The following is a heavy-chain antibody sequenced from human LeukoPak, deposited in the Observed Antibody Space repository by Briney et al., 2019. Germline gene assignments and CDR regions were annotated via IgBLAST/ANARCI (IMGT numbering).Heavy chain of an antibody. D-gene: IGHD6-13*01. CDR1: GGSFSGYY. V-gene: IGHV4-34*01. CDR2: INRSGST. Sequence: PSETLSLTCAVYGGSFSGYYWSWIRQPPGKGLEWIGEINRSGSTNYNPSLKSRVTISVDTSKNQFSLKLSSVTAADTAVYYCARLSSSWYGGTQWRPRVFDYWGQGTLVTVSS. CDR3: ARLSSSWYGGTQWRPRVFDY. J-gene: IGHJ4*02.